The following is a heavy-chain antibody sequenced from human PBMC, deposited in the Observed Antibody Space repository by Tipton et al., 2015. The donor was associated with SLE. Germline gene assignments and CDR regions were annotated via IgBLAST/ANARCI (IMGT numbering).Heavy chain of an antibody. Sequence: TLSLTCTVSGGSISSSSYYWGWIRQPPGKGLEWIGSIYYSGSTYYNPSLKSRVTISVDTSKIQFSLKLSSVTAADTAVYYCARVSGSYTAYFQLWGQDALVAVSS. D-gene: IGHD1-26*01. CDR2: IYYSGST. CDR1: GGSISSSSYY. CDR3: ARVSGSYTAYFQL. V-gene: IGHV4-39*07. J-gene: IGHJ1*01.